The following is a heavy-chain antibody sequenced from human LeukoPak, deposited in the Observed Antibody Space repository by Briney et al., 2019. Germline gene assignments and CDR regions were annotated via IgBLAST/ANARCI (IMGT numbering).Heavy chain of an antibody. CDR2: ISGRGSST. CDR3: ARVSSGYDHRGYDAFDI. V-gene: IGHV3-23*01. Sequence: GGSLRLSCAASGFTFSSYAMSWVRQAPGKGLEWVSGISGRGSSTYYADSVKGRFTISRDNAKNSLYLQMNSLRAEDTAVYYCARVSSGYDHRGYDAFDIWGQGTMVTVSS. J-gene: IGHJ3*02. D-gene: IGHD5-12*01. CDR1: GFTFSSYA.